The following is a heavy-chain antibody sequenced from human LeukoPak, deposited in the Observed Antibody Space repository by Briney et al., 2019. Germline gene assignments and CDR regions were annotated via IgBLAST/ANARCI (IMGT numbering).Heavy chain of an antibody. V-gene: IGHV3-23*01. J-gene: IGHJ6*02. CDR2: ISGSGGST. CDR3: AREVRDYDILTGYYHYYYYGMDV. D-gene: IGHD3-9*01. Sequence: RTGGSLRLSCAASGFTFSSYAMSWVRQAPGKGLEWVSAISGSGGSTYYADSVKGRFTISRDNSKNTLYLQMNSLRAEDTAVYYCAREVRDYDILTGYYHYYYYGMDVWGQGTTVTVSS. CDR1: GFTFSSYA.